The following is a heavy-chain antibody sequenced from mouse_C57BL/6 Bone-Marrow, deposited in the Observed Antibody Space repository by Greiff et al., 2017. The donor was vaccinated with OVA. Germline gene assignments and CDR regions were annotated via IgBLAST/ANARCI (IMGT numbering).Heavy chain of an antibody. J-gene: IGHJ2*01. CDR1: GFSLTSYA. D-gene: IGHD1-1*01. CDR2: IWTGGGT. Sequence: VKLMESGPGLVAPSQSLSITCTVSGFSLTSYAISWVRQPPGKGLEWLGVIWTGGGTNYNSALKSRLSISKDNSTSQVFLKMNSLQTDDTARYYCARNYDYYGSSYYFDYWGQGTTLTVSS. CDR3: ARNYDYYGSSYYFDY. V-gene: IGHV2-9-1*01.